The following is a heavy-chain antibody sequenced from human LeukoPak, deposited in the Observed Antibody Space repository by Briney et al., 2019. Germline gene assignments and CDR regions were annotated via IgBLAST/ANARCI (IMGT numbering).Heavy chain of an antibody. V-gene: IGHV1-24*01. Sequence: ASVKVSCKVSGYTLTELSMHWVRQAPGKGLEWMGGFDPEDGETIYAQKFQGRVTITRNTSISTAYVELSSLRSEDTAVYYCARGYYDILTGYSYRINWFDPWGQGTLVTVSS. CDR1: GYTLTELS. J-gene: IGHJ5*02. CDR2: FDPEDGET. D-gene: IGHD3-9*01. CDR3: ARGYYDILTGYSYRINWFDP.